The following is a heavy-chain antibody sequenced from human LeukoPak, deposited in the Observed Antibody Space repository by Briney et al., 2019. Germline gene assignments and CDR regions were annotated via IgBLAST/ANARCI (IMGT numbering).Heavy chain of an antibody. D-gene: IGHD6-19*01. Sequence: PSETLSLTCTVSGGSISSYYWSWIRQPPGKGLEWMGYIYYSGSTNYNPSLKSRVTISVGASKNQFSLKLSSVTAADTAVYYCARGTYSSGRIPFDYWGQGTLVTVSS. CDR1: GGSISSYY. V-gene: IGHV4-59*01. CDR2: IYYSGST. CDR3: ARGTYSSGRIPFDY. J-gene: IGHJ4*02.